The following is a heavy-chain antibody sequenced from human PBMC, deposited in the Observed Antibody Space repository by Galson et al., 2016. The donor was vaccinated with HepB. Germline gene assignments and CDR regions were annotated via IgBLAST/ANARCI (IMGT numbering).Heavy chain of an antibody. Sequence: QSGAEVKKPGESLKISCQGSGYSFTTFWIGWVRQMPGKGLEWMGIIYPGDSDTRYNTSFEGQVTMSVDKSISTAYLQWSSPKASDTAMYYCARSALYCSSRSCVYYHYGMDVWGQGTTVTVS. CDR1: GYSFTTFW. CDR2: IYPGDSDT. CDR3: ARSALYCSSRSCVYYHYGMDV. J-gene: IGHJ6*02. V-gene: IGHV5-51*01. D-gene: IGHD2-2*01.